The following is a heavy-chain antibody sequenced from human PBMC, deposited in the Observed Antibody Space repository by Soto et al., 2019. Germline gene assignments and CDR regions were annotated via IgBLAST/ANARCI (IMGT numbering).Heavy chain of an antibody. CDR2: IYYSGST. CDR3: ARVLYYDFWSGYYTPFDY. J-gene: IGHJ4*02. CDR1: GGSISSYY. D-gene: IGHD3-3*01. V-gene: IGHV4-59*08. Sequence: SETLSLTCTVSGGSISSYYWSWIRQPPGKGLEWIGYIYYSGSTNYNPSLKSRVTISVDTSKSQFSLKLSSVTAADTAVYYCARVLYYDFWSGYYTPFDYWGQGTLVTVSS.